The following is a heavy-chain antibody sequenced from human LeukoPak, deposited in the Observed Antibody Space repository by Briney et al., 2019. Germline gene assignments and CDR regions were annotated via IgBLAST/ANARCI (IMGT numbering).Heavy chain of an antibody. Sequence: ASVKVSCKASGYTFTGYYMYWVRHAPGQGLGWMGWINPNSGGTNYEQTFQGWVTITRDTSTSTAYMEVSTLRSDDTAVYYCARSTPDKYCSGGCCYQADYWGQGTLVTVSS. V-gene: IGHV1-2*04. CDR1: GYTFTGYY. D-gene: IGHD2-15*01. J-gene: IGHJ4*02. CDR2: INPNSGGT. CDR3: ARSTPDKYCSGGCCYQADY.